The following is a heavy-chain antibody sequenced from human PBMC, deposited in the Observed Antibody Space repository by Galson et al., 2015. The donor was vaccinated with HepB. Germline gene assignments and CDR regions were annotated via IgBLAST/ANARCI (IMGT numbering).Heavy chain of an antibody. CDR3: ARECPPGTGDVWSAFDI. CDR1: GFTFTSSA. CDR2: IVVGSGNT. Sequence: SVKVSCKASGFTFTSSAMQWVRQARGQRLEWIGWIVVGSGNTNYAQKFQERVTITRNMCTSTAYMELGSLRSEDTAVYYCARECPPGTGDVWSAFDIWGQGTMVTVSS. D-gene: IGHD3-10*01. V-gene: IGHV1-58*02. J-gene: IGHJ3*02.